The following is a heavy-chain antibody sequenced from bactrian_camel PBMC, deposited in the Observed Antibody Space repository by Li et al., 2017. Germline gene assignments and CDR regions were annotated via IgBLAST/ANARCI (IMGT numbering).Heavy chain of an antibody. CDR2: IIRSDGIL. D-gene: IGHD5*01. CDR1: GSTVRPSR. Sequence: HVQLVESGGGSVQAGGSLRLSCVASGSTVRPSRMGWFRQSPGKEREGVAIIRSDGILTYSESVRGRFTISRDIAKNTLYLEMTNLQPEDTAMYYCAADPRWGGSLTHSLRTRDFDYWGQGTQVTVS. V-gene: IGHV3S68*01. CDR3: AADPRWGGSLTHSLRTRDFDY. J-gene: IGHJ6*01.